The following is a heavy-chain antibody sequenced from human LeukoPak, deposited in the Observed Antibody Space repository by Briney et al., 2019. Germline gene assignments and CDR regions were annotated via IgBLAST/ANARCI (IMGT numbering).Heavy chain of an antibody. CDR3: ARGATYYYDSSGYYYGEKRTHFDY. J-gene: IGHJ4*02. CDR1: GYSIRSGYH. Sequence: SETLSLTCSVSGYSIRSGYHWAWIRQPPGKGLEWIGSIYHSGSTYYNPSLKSRVTISVDTSKNQFSLKLSSVTAADTAVYYCARGATYYYDSSGYYYGEKRTHFDYWGQGTLVTVSS. CDR2: IYHSGST. D-gene: IGHD3-22*01. V-gene: IGHV4-38-2*02.